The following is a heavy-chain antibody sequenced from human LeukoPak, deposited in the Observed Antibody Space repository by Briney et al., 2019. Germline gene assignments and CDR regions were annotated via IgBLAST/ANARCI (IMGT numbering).Heavy chain of an antibody. CDR3: ARDAGWFGDRGPRYYYYGMDV. Sequence: GGSLRLSCAASGFTVSSNYMSWVRQAPGKGLEWVSVIYSGGSTYYADSVKGRFTISRDNSKNTLYLQMNSLGAEDTAVYYCARDAGWFGDRGPRYYYYGMDVWGQGTTVTVSS. CDR1: GFTVSSNY. D-gene: IGHD3-10*01. J-gene: IGHJ6*02. V-gene: IGHV3-66*01. CDR2: IYSGGST.